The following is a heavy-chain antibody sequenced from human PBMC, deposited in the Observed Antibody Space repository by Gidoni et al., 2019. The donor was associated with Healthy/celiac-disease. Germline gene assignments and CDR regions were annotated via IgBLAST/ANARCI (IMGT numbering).Heavy chain of an antibody. CDR2: NYYSGST. Sequence: QVQLQESGPGLVKPSQTLSLTCTFSGGSIRRGDYYWSWIRQPPGKGLEWIGYNYYSGSTYYNPSLKSRVTISVDTSKNQFSLKLSSVTAADTAVYYCAREKAYYDSSGPDYWGQGTLVTVSS. CDR1: GGSIRRGDYY. V-gene: IGHV4-30-4*01. CDR3: AREKAYYDSSGPDY. J-gene: IGHJ4*02. D-gene: IGHD3-22*01.